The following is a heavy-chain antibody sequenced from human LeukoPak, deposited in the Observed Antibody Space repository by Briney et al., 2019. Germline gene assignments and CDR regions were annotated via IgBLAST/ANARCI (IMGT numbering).Heavy chain of an antibody. Sequence: GGSLRLSCAASGFTFSSYWMSWVRQAPGKGLEWVSSISSSSSSYIYYADSVKGRFTISRDNAKNSLYLQMNSLRAEDTAVYYCAREGYCSSTSCYAVGAFDIWGQGTMVTVSS. CDR3: AREGYCSSTSCYAVGAFDI. CDR2: ISSSSSSYI. CDR1: GFTFSSYW. V-gene: IGHV3-21*01. J-gene: IGHJ3*02. D-gene: IGHD2-2*01.